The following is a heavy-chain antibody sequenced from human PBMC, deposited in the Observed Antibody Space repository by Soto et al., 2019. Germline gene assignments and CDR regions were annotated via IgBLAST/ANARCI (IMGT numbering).Heavy chain of an antibody. CDR3: ARATGIAVAGVDAFDI. D-gene: IGHD6-19*01. CDR2: ISSSSSYI. CDR1: GLTFSSYS. J-gene: IGHJ3*02. Sequence: EVQLVESGGGLVKPGGSLRLSCAASGLTFSSYSMNWVRQAPGKGLEWVSSISSSSSYIYYADSVKGRFTISRDNAKNSLYLQMNSLRAEDTAVYYCARATGIAVAGVDAFDIWGQGTMVTVSS. V-gene: IGHV3-21*01.